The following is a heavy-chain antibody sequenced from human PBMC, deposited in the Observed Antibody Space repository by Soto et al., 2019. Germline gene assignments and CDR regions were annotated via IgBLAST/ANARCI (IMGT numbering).Heavy chain of an antibody. J-gene: IGHJ5*02. CDR2: INPSSGGT. V-gene: IGHV1-2*02. D-gene: IGHD6-13*01. Sequence: ASLKVSCKASGYPLTAKYLHWVRQAPGQGLEWMGWINPSSGGTKEAQKFRGRVTMTRDTSISAAYMELSRLTSDDTAVYYCAKGGSSWTEWFDPWGQGTLVTVS. CDR3: AKGGSSWTEWFDP. CDR1: GYPLTAKY.